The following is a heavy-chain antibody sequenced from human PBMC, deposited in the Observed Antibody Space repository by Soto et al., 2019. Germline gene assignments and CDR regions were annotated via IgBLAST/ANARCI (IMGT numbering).Heavy chain of an antibody. CDR1: GFTFSSYW. CDR2: INSDGSSI. CDR3: ARLGSWSRAYYYTHV. V-gene: IGHV3-74*01. Sequence: PGGSLRLSCAASGFTFSSYWMDWVRQAPGKGLVWVSRINSDGSSINYADSVKGRFTISRDNSKNTLSLQMNSLRAEDTAVFYCARLGSWSRAYYYTHVCGKGTTVTLSS. D-gene: IGHD3-10*01. J-gene: IGHJ6*03.